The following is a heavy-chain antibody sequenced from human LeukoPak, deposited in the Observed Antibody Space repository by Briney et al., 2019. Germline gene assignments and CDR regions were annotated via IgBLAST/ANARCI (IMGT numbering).Heavy chain of an antibody. CDR2: ISAYNGNT. V-gene: IGHV1-18*01. CDR3: ARDSGYCSSTSCYLDWFDP. CDR1: GYTFTSYG. J-gene: IGHJ5*02. Sequence: GASVKVSCKASGYTFTSYGISWVRQVPGQGLEWMGWISAYNGNTNYAQKLQGRVTMTTDTSTSTAYMELRSLRSDDTAVYYCARDSGYCSSTSCYLDWFDPWGQGTLVTVSS. D-gene: IGHD2-2*01.